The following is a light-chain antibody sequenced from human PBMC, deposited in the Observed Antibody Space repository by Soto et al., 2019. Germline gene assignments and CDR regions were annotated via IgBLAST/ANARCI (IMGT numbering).Light chain of an antibody. CDR1: QSISSN. V-gene: IGKV3-15*01. Sequence: EIVMTQSPATLSASVGERATLSCRASQSISSNLAWYQQKPGQAPRLLLYGASTMATGIPARFSGSGSGTEVTITISTRQSEDVAVYYCRQYNNCPPLTFGGGTRVEIK. CDR2: GAS. CDR3: RQYNNCPPLT. J-gene: IGKJ4*01.